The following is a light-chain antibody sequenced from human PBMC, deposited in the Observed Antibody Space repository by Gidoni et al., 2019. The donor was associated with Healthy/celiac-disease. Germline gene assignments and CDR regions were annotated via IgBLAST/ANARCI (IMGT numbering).Light chain of an antibody. CDR1: QDISNY. V-gene: IGKV1-33*01. J-gene: IGKJ2*01. CDR2: DSS. CDR3: QQYDNLPPYT. Sequence: DIQMTQSPSSLSASVGDRVTITCQASQDISNYVTWYQQKPGKAPKLLIYDSSNLETGVPSRFSGSGSGTDFTFTISSLQPEDIATYYCQQYDNLPPYTFGQGTKLEIK.